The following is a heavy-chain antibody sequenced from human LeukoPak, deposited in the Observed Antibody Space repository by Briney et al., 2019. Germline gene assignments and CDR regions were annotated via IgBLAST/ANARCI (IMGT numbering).Heavy chain of an antibody. D-gene: IGHD6-13*01. V-gene: IGHV4-34*01. Sequence: PSETLSLTCAVYGGSFSGYYWSWIRQPPGKGLEWIGEINHSGSTNYNPSLKSRVTISVDTSKNQFSLKLSSVTAADTAAYYCARGAPLEEGIAAAGTGDYWGQGTLVTVSS. J-gene: IGHJ4*02. CDR2: INHSGST. CDR1: GGSFSGYY. CDR3: ARGAPLEEGIAAAGTGDY.